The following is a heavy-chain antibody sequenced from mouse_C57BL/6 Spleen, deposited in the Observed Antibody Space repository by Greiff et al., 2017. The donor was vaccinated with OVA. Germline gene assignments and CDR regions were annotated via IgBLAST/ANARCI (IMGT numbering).Heavy chain of an antibody. J-gene: IGHJ2*01. CDR2: IYPGDGDT. CDR1: GYAFSSYW. CDR3: ARHDYSNYGFDY. Sequence: QVQLQQSGAELVKPGASVKISCKASGYAFSSYWMNWVKQRPGKGLEWIGQIYPGDGDTNYNGKFKGKATLTADKSSSTAYMQLSSLTSEDSAVYFCARHDYSNYGFDYWGQGTTLTVSS. D-gene: IGHD2-5*01. V-gene: IGHV1-80*01.